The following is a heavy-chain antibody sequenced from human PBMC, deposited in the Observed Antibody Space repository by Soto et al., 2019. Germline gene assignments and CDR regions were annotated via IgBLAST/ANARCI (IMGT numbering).Heavy chain of an antibody. CDR3: ARGNVVPLDY. CDR2: IYRIGST. J-gene: IGHJ4*02. Sequence: QLQLQESGSGLVKPSQTLSLTCAVSGGSISSGGYCWSWIRQPPGKGLEWIGYIYRIGSTYYNPSFKSRVTISVDRSKTQFSLKLSSVTAADTAVYYCARGNVVPLDYWGQGTLVTVSS. V-gene: IGHV4-30-2*01. CDR1: GGSISSGGYC. D-gene: IGHD2-21*01.